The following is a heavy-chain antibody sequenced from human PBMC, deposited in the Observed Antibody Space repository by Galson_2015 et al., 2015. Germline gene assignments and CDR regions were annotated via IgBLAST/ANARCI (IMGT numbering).Heavy chain of an antibody. Sequence: SLRLSCAASGFTFDDYAMNWVRLVPGKGLEWVSTISWNSGTVGYADSVKGRFTTSRDNAKKSLYLQMNSLRAEDTAVYYCGFVVVTATDAFDIWGQGTVVTVSS. V-gene: IGHV3-9*01. CDR2: ISWNSGTV. D-gene: IGHD2-21*02. CDR1: GFTFDDYA. CDR3: GFVVVTATDAFDI. J-gene: IGHJ3*02.